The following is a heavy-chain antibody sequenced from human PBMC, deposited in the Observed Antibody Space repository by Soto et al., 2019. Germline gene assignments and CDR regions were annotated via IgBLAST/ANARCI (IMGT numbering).Heavy chain of an antibody. CDR2: IIPIFGTA. D-gene: IGHD3-22*01. V-gene: IGHV1-69*13. CDR3: ARTPDYYDSSGYYVY. J-gene: IGHJ4*02. Sequence: SVEVSCKASGGTFSSYAISWVRQAPGQGLEWMGGIIPIFGTANYAQKFQGRVTITADESTSTAYMELSSLRSEDTAVYYCARTPDYYDSSGYYVYWGQGTLVTVSS. CDR1: GGTFSSYA.